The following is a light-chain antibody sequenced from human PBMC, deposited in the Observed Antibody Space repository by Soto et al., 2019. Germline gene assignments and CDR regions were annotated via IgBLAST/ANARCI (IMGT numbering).Light chain of an antibody. J-gene: IGKJ4*01. CDR1: QSISDT. V-gene: IGKV3-15*01. CDR3: QHYNELPLT. CDR2: GAS. Sequence: EIVLTLSPGTLSLSPGERATLSCRASQSISDTLAWYQQKPGQAPRLLIYGASKRATGFPARFSGSGSGTDFTLTISSLQSEDFAVYYCQHYNELPLTFGGGTKVDIK.